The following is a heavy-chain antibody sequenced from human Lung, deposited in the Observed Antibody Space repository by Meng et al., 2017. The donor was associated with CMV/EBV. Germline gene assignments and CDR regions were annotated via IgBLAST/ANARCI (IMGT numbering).Heavy chain of an antibody. J-gene: IGHJ3*02. D-gene: IGHD1-14*01. V-gene: IGHV3-30*04. CDR3: ARDALYRTSAAFDI. CDR1: GFPFSSYA. CDR2: ISFDGSNK. Sequence: SLKISXAASGFPFSSYAMHWVRQAPGKGLEWVAVISFDGSNKYYADSVKGRFTISREISKNTLYLQMNSLRAEDTAVYYCARDALYRTSAAFDIWGQGTMVTVSS.